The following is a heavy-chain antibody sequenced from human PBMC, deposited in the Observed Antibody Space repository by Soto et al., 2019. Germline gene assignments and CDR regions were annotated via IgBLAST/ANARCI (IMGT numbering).Heavy chain of an antibody. D-gene: IGHD3-10*01. V-gene: IGHV3-23*01. CDR1: GFTFSNYA. J-gene: IGHJ4*02. CDR3: AKGAYGSGSYDC. CDR2: ISGSGGST. Sequence: EVQLLESGGGLVQPGGSLRLSCAASGFTFSNYAMTWDRQGPGKGLEWVSGISGSGGSTSYADSVKGRFTISRDNSKNTLYLQMNSLRVEDTAIYYCAKGAYGSGSYDCWGQGTLVTVSS.